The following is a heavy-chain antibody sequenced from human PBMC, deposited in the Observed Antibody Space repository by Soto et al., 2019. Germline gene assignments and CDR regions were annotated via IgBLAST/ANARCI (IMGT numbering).Heavy chain of an antibody. V-gene: IGHV3-33*01. Sequence: QVQLVESGGGVVQPGRSLRLSCEASGFTFSSYGMHWVRQAPGKGLEWVAVIWYDGSNKYYEDFVKGRFTISRDNYTNTVNLQMTNVRAEASAMYFCAREAISCPTTGFHYLDYCGHGTLVTDS. D-gene: IGHD1-26*01. CDR2: IWYDGSNK. CDR3: AREAISCPTTGFHYLDY. J-gene: IGHJ4*01. CDR1: GFTFSSYG.